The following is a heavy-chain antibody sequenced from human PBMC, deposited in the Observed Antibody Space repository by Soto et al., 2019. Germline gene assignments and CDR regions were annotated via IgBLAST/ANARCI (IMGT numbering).Heavy chain of an antibody. CDR2: VYYSGST. D-gene: IGHD2-15*01. Sequence: LSLTCTVSGGSISSYYWSWIRQPPGKGLEWIGYVYYSGSTNYNPPLKSRVAISVDTSKNQFSLRLSSVTAADTALYYCARGCSGGICYSNAFDIWGQGTMVTVSS. CDR1: GGSISSYY. V-gene: IGHV4-59*01. J-gene: IGHJ3*02. CDR3: ARGCSGGICYSNAFDI.